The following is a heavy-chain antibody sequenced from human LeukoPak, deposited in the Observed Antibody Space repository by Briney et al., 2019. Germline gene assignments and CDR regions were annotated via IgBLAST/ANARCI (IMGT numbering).Heavy chain of an antibody. J-gene: IGHJ3*01. V-gene: IGHV3-48*04. D-gene: IGHD6-13*01. Sequence: GGSLRLSCVASGFTFSSYSMNWVRQAPGKGLEWVSYISSSSSTIYYADSVKDRFTVSRDNAKNSLYLQMNSLRAEDTAVYYCAAHSSSFLFWGQGTMVTVSS. CDR2: ISSSSSTI. CDR3: AAHSSSFLF. CDR1: GFTFSSYS.